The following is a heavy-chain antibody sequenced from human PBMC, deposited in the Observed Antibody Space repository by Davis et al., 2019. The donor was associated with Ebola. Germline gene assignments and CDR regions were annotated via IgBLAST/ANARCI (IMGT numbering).Heavy chain of an antibody. CDR3: ARQEGIAAAVPYFDY. Sequence: SETLSLTCTVSNGSISSYYWSWIRQPPGKGLEWIGYIYYSGSTNYHPSLKSRVTISVDTSKNQFSLKLSSVTAADTAVYYCARQEGIAAAVPYFDYWGQGTLVTVSS. J-gene: IGHJ4*02. V-gene: IGHV4-59*08. D-gene: IGHD6-13*01. CDR2: IYYSGST. CDR1: NGSISSYY.